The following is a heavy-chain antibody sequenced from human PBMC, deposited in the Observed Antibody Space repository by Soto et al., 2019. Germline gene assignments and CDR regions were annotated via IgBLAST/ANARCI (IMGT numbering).Heavy chain of an antibody. D-gene: IGHD3-9*01. J-gene: IGHJ4*02. V-gene: IGHV1-69*02. CDR3: AVAYDILTGIDY. CDR2: IIPILGIA. CDR1: GGTFSSYT. Sequence: QVQLVQSGAEVKKPGSSVKVSCKASGGTFSSYTISWVRQAPGQGLEWMGRIIPILGIANYAQKFQGRVTITADKSTSTAYMELSSLRSEDTAVYYCAVAYDILTGIDYWGQGTLVTVSS.